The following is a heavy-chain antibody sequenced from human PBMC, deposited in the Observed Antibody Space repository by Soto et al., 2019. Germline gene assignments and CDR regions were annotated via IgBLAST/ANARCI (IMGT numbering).Heavy chain of an antibody. V-gene: IGHV1-18*01. Sequence: ASVKVSCKASGYTFTSYGISWVRQAPGQGLEWMGWISAYDGNTNYAQKLQGRVTMTTDTSTSTAYMELRSLRSDDTAVYYCAGDRGPDKYDSSGCFGYWGQGTLVTVSS. CDR3: AGDRGPDKYDSSGCFGY. CDR1: GYTFTSYG. CDR2: ISAYDGNT. J-gene: IGHJ4*02. D-gene: IGHD3-22*01.